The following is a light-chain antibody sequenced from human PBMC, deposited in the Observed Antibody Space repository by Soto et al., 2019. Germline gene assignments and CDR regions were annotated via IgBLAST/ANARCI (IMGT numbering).Light chain of an antibody. Sequence: QSGLTQPASVSGSPGHSMTISCTETSSDVGRYNYVSWYQPHPGKGPNLMIYEGSNRPSGVSIRFSGSKSGNTASLTISGLQAVDEADYYCTSYTSISLYVFGTGTKVTV. CDR2: EGS. CDR3: TSYTSISLYV. CDR1: SSDVGRYNY. J-gene: IGLJ1*01. V-gene: IGLV2-14*01.